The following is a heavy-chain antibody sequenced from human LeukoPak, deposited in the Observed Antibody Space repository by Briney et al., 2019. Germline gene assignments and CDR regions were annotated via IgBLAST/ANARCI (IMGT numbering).Heavy chain of an antibody. J-gene: IGHJ4*02. CDR3: ARVQPLRIHYNNSDYPTRNNY. CDR1: GYTFTSYG. V-gene: IGHV1-18*01. Sequence: GASVKVSCKASGYTFTSYGISWIRQAPRQGLEWMGWISVYNGNTNYVQKFQDRVTMTTDTSTSTAYMELRSLRSDDTAVYYCARVQPLRIHYNNSDYPTRNNYWGRGTWVTVPQ. CDR2: ISVYNGNT. D-gene: IGHD3-22*01.